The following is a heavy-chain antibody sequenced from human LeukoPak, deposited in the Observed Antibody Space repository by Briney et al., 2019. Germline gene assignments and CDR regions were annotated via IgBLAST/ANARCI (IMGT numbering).Heavy chain of an antibody. Sequence: GGSLRLSCAASGFTFSSYWMHWVRQAPGKGLVWVSRIITDGSSTSYADSVKGRFTISRDNAKNSLYLQMNSLRAEDTAVYYCARDSGYNAFDYWGQGTLVTVSS. D-gene: IGHD5-12*01. J-gene: IGHJ4*02. CDR3: ARDSGYNAFDY. CDR2: IITDGSST. V-gene: IGHV3-74*01. CDR1: GFTFSSYW.